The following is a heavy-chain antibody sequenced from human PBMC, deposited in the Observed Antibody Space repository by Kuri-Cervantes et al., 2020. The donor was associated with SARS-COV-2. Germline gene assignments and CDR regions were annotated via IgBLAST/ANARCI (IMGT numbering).Heavy chain of an antibody. CDR3: ARDPSHCYRTSCFIDAFDY. CDR1: GYTFTSYA. J-gene: IGHJ4*02. D-gene: IGHD2-2*01. CDR2: ISAYNTHT. V-gene: IGHV1-18*01. Sequence: ASVKVSCKASGYTFTSYAMHWVRQAPGQRLEWMGWISAYNTHTKYAQRVQGRVTMTTDTTTSTAYMELRGLRSDDTAVYYCARDPSHCYRTSCFIDAFDYWGPGTLVTVSS.